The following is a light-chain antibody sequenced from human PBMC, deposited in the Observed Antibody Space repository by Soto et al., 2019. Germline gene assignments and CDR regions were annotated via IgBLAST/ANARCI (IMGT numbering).Light chain of an antibody. V-gene: IGLV2-11*01. Sequence: QSALTQPRSVSGSPGQSVIISCTGTSNDIGAYNYVSWYQQHPGKAPKLVIYDVSERPSGVPARFSGSKSGSTASLTISGLQAEDEADYSCCSFAGSYTYVFGGGTKVTVL. CDR3: CSFAGSYTYV. J-gene: IGLJ1*01. CDR2: DVS. CDR1: SNDIGAYNY.